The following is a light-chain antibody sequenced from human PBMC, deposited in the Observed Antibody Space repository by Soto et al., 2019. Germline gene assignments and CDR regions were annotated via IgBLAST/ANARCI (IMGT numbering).Light chain of an antibody. CDR1: SSNIGSDS. CDR3: AAWDDSLNGVV. J-gene: IGLJ2*01. CDR2: NNN. V-gene: IGLV1-44*01. Sequence: QSVLTQAPSASGTPGQRVTISCSGSSSNIGSDSVNWYQQLPGTAPKLLIYNNNQRPSGVPDRFSGSKSGTSASLAISGLQSEDEADYYCAAWDDSLNGVVFGGGTQLTV.